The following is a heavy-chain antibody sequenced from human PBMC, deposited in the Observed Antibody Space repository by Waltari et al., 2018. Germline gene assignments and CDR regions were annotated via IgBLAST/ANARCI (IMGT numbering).Heavy chain of an antibody. Sequence: QLQLQESGPGLVKPSQTLSLTCTVPGGSISSSSYYWGWFRQPPGKGLEWIGSIYYSGSTYYNPSLKSRVTISVDTSKNQFSLKLSSVTAADTAVYYCARLFSGSYTDDAFDIWGQGTMVTVSS. V-gene: IGHV4-39*07. CDR1: GGSISSSSYY. D-gene: IGHD1-26*01. CDR2: IYYSGST. CDR3: ARLFSGSYTDDAFDI. J-gene: IGHJ3*02.